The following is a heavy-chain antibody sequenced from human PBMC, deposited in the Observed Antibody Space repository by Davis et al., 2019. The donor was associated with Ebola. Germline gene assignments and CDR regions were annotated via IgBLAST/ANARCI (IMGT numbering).Heavy chain of an antibody. CDR1: GFTFSSYS. Sequence: GESLKISCAASGFTFSSYSMNWVRQAPGKGLEWVSYISSSGSTIYYADSVKGRFTISRDNAKNSLYLQMNSLRAEDTAVYYCAKSHRDGTAYYYGMDVWGQGTTVTVSS. V-gene: IGHV3-48*04. J-gene: IGHJ6*02. CDR2: ISSSGSTI. CDR3: AKSHRDGTAYYYGMDV. D-gene: IGHD2-21*02.